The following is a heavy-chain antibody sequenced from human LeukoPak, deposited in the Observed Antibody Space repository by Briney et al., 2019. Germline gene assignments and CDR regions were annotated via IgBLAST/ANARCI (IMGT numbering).Heavy chain of an antibody. J-gene: IGHJ4*02. CDR1: GYTFTGYY. Sequence: ASVKVSCKASGYTFTGYYMHWVRQAPGQGLEWMGWINPNSGGTNYAQKFQGRVTMTRDTSISTAYMELSRLRSDDTAVYYCARLRDYDILTGSFWGQGTLVTVSS. CDR3: ARLRDYDILTGSF. D-gene: IGHD3-9*01. CDR2: INPNSGGT. V-gene: IGHV1-2*02.